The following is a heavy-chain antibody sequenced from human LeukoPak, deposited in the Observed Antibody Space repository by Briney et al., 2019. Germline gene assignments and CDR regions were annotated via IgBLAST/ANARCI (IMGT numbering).Heavy chain of an antibody. Sequence: PGGSLRLSCAASGFTFSSFWMSWVRQAPGKGLEWVANIKQDGSEKYYVDSVKGRFTISRDNAKNSLYLQMNSLIAENTAVYYCARDYPLDWLYDNWDQGTLVTVSS. V-gene: IGHV3-7*01. CDR1: GFTFSSFW. J-gene: IGHJ4*02. CDR3: ARDYPLDWLYDN. CDR2: IKQDGSEK. D-gene: IGHD3-9*01.